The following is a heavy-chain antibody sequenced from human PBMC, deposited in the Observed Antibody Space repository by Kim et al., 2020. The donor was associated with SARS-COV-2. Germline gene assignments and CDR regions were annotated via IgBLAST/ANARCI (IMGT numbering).Heavy chain of an antibody. CDR2: IKQDEGEK. CDR3: VRRAAGSYYFDY. Sequence: GGSLRLSCAASRFTFSTYWMAWVRQAPGKGLEWVASIKQDEGEKEYVDSGKGRFTISRDNGRNSLYLQMNSLRAEDTAVYYCVRRAAGSYYFDYWGQGALVSVSS. V-gene: IGHV3-7*01. J-gene: IGHJ4*02. CDR1: RFTFSTYW. D-gene: IGHD6-13*01.